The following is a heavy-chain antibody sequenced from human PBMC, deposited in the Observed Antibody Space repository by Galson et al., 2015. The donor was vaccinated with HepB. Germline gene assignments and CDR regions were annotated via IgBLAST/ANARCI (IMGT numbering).Heavy chain of an antibody. V-gene: IGHV3-9*01. CDR3: AKEMPKSVVSGLPDY. CDR2: ISWNSGSI. D-gene: IGHD4-23*01. J-gene: IGHJ4*02. Sequence: SLRLSCAASGFTFDDYAMHWVRQAPGKGLEWVSGISWNSGSIGYADSVRGRFTISRDNAKNSLYLQMNSLRPEDTALYYCAKEMPKSVVSGLPDYWGQGTLVIVSS. CDR1: GFTFDDYA.